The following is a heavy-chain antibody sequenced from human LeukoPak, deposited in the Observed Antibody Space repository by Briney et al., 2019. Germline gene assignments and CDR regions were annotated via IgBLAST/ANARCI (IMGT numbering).Heavy chain of an antibody. D-gene: IGHD1-26*01. Sequence: ASVKVSCKVSGYSLSELSIHWERQAPGKGLEWMGGFDFEDGETLYAQKFRGRLTVTEDTSTDTSYMELSSLAYDDTAVYYCATETPPSGTYSVHFDSWGQGTLVTVSS. J-gene: IGHJ4*02. CDR1: GYSLSELS. V-gene: IGHV1-24*01. CDR2: FDFEDGET. CDR3: ATETPPSGTYSVHFDS.